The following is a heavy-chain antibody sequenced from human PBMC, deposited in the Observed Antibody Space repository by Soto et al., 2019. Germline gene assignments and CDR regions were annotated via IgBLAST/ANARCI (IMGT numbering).Heavy chain of an antibody. J-gene: IGHJ5*02. D-gene: IGHD3-16*02. CDR2: INHSGST. CDR3: ARGDYDYVWGSYRPQGFDP. V-gene: IGHV4-34*01. Sequence: ETLSLTCAVYGGSFSGYYWSWIRQPPGKGLEWIGEINHSGSTNYNPSLKSRVTISVDTSKNQFSLKLSSVTAADTAVYYCARGDYDYVWGSYRPQGFDPWGQGTLVTVSS. CDR1: GGSFSGYY.